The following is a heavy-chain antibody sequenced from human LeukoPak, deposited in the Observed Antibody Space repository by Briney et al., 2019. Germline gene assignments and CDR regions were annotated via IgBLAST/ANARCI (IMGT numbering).Heavy chain of an antibody. Sequence: GGSLRLSCAASGFTFSSYGMSWVRQAPGKGLGWVSAISGSGGSTYYADSVKGRFTISRDNSKNTLYLQMNSLRAEDTAVYYCAKDSVARNGIYDAFDIWGQGTTVTVSS. D-gene: IGHD6-19*01. CDR1: GFTFSSYG. J-gene: IGHJ3*02. CDR3: AKDSVARNGIYDAFDI. V-gene: IGHV3-23*01. CDR2: ISGSGGST.